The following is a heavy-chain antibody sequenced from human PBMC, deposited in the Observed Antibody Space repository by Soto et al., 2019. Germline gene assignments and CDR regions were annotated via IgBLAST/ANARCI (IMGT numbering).Heavy chain of an antibody. D-gene: IGHD6-13*01. J-gene: IGHJ4*02. Sequence: PGGSLRLSCAASEFSFSSYALNWVRQAPGKGLEWVSAISATGTTTYYADSVKGRFTTSRDNSKRTLFLQMDSLSPEDTAVYYCATYSSPFDYWGQGTLVTVSS. V-gene: IGHV3-23*01. CDR3: ATYSSPFDY. CDR1: EFSFSSYA. CDR2: ISATGTTT.